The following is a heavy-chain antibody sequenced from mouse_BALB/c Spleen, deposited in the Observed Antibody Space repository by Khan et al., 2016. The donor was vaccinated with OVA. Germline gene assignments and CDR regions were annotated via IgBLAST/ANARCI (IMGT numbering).Heavy chain of an antibody. CDR3: VREGAYYRSDGWFAY. V-gene: IGHV1-4*01. CDR2: IIPSNDYT. D-gene: IGHD2-14*01. J-gene: IGHJ3*01. Sequence: QVQLKQSGAELVRPGASVKMSCKASGYTFTTYTIHWVKQRPGQGLEWIGYIIPSNDYTNYNQKFKDRATLTPDKSSSTAYMQLSSLTSEDSAVYYCVREGAYYRSDGWFAYWGQGTLVTVSA. CDR1: GYTFTTYT.